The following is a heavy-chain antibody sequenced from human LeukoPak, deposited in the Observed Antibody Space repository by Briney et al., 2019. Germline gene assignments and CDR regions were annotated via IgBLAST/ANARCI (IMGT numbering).Heavy chain of an antibody. CDR2: IYHSGST. J-gene: IGHJ6*03. CDR1: GGSISSYY. V-gene: IGHV4-38-2*02. D-gene: IGHD2-15*01. CDR3: ARLVVGAAYYYYYMDV. Sequence: SETLSLTCTVSGGSISSYYWGWIRQPPGKGLEWIGSIYHSGSTYYNPSLKSRVTISVDTSKNQFSLKLSSVTAADTAVYYCARLVVGAAYYYYYMDVWGKGTTVTISS.